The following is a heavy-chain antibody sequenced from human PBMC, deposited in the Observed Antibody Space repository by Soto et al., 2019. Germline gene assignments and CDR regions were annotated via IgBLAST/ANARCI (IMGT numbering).Heavy chain of an antibody. CDR1: GFTFSSYS. CDR2: ISSSSNTI. CDR3: VRDAPPDDY. Sequence: QPGGSLRLSCAASGFTFSSYSMNWVRQAPGKGLEWASYISSSSNTIYYADSVKGRFTISRDNAKNSLYLQMNSLRAEDTGVYYCVRDAPPDDYWGQGTLVTVSS. J-gene: IGHJ4*02. V-gene: IGHV3-48*01.